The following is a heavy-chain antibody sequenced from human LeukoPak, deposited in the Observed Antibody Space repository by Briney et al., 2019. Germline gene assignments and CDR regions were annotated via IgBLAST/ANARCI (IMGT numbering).Heavy chain of an antibody. Sequence: SETLSLTCTVSGYSISTSYYWGWIRQPPGKGLEWIGSIYHSGNTYYNPSLKSRVTISVDTSKNQFSLKLNSVTAADTAVYYCARAGRMEDSSSVFDIWGQGTMVTVSS. CDR1: GYSISTSYY. D-gene: IGHD6-6*01. J-gene: IGHJ3*02. CDR2: IYHSGNT. CDR3: ARAGRMEDSSSVFDI. V-gene: IGHV4-38-2*02.